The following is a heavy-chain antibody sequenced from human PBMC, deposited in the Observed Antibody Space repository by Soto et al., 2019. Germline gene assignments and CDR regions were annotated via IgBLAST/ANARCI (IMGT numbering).Heavy chain of an antibody. CDR3: AQILFGRSVAGGYFYMDV. V-gene: IGHV2-26*01. D-gene: IGHD6-19*01. J-gene: IGHJ6*03. CDR1: GFSLSTSGVG. Sequence: GPTLVNPTQTLTLTCTFSGFSLSTSGVGVGWIRQPPGKALEWLAHIFSNVEKSYRTSLKDRLTISEDTSKSQVVLTMTNVDPVDTATYYCAQILFGRSVAGGYFYMDVWGKGTTVTVSS. CDR2: IFSNVEK.